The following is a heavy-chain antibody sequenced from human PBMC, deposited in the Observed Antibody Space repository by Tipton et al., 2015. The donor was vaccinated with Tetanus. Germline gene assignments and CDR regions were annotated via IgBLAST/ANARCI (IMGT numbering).Heavy chain of an antibody. CDR2: IHYSGST. CDR3: ARTPDYYYGMDV. Sequence: GLVKPPQTLSLTCSVSGDSISSGGHYWGWIRQHPGKGLEWIGNIHYSGSTFYNPSLKSRVTISTDKSKNQVSLRLNSVTAADTAVYFCARTPDYYYGMDVWGQGTTVTVSS. J-gene: IGHJ6*02. CDR1: GDSISSGGHY. V-gene: IGHV4-31*03.